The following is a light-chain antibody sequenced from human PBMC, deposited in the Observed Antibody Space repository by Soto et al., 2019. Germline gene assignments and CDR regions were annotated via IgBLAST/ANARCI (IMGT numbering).Light chain of an antibody. V-gene: IGLV2-11*01. J-gene: IGLJ2*01. CDR1: SSDVGGYNY. Sequence: QSVLTQPRSVSGSPGQSVTISCTGTSSDVGGYNYVSWYQQHPGKAPKLMIYDVSKRPSGVPDRFSGSKSGNTASLTISGLQAEDEADYYCRSYAGDLRVFGGGTKVTVL. CDR3: RSYAGDLRV. CDR2: DVS.